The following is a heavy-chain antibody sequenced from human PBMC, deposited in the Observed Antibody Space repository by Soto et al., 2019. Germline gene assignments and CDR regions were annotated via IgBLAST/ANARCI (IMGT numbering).Heavy chain of an antibody. Sequence: QVQLQESGPGLLRPSETLSLTCTVSGGSVSSGHYYWSWSRPPPGKGLEWIGYISYTGSTNYNPSLTRSVTISVDTSKNQFSLKMNLVTAAATDVYYCARSGAGSGWLGGQGTLGTVSS. CDR1: GGSVSSGHYY. J-gene: IGHJ4*02. CDR3: ARSGAGSGWL. V-gene: IGHV4-61*01. CDR2: ISYTGST. D-gene: IGHD6-19*01.